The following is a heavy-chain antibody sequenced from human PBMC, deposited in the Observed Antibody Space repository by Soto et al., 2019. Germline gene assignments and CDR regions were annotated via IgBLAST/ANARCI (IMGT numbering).Heavy chain of an antibody. D-gene: IGHD3-16*01. CDR2: ISGSGGRT. CDR3: AKGGYYSLFDI. CDR1: GFPFSSYA. Sequence: VGSLRLSCVASGFPFSSYAMSWVRQTPGKGLEWVSGISGSGGRTYYADSVKGRFTISRDNSNNTLSLQMHILRVEDTAVYFCAKGGYYSLFDIWGQGAVVTVSS. V-gene: IGHV3-23*01. J-gene: IGHJ3*02.